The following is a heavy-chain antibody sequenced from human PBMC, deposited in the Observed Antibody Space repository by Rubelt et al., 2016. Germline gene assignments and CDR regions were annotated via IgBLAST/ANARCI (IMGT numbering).Heavy chain of an antibody. J-gene: IGHJ6*02. V-gene: IGHV4-34*01. CDR2: INHSGST. CDR3: ARGEYSYGRYYYYYGMDV. D-gene: IGHD5-18*01. CDR1: GGSFSGYY. Sequence: QVQLQQWGAGLLKPSETLSLTCAVYGGSFSGYYWSWIRQPPGKGLEWIGEINHSGSTNYNPSLKRCVTISVDTSKNQFSLKLSAVTAAETAVYYCARGEYSYGRYYYYYGMDVWGQGTTVTVSS.